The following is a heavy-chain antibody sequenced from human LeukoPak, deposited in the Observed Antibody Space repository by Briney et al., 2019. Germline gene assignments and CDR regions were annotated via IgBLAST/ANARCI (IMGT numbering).Heavy chain of an antibody. D-gene: IGHD3-10*01. J-gene: IGHJ4*02. CDR2: ISSSSSTI. Sequence: GGSLRLSCAASGFTFSSYSVNWVRQAPGKGLEWVSYISSSSSTIYYADSVKGRFTISRDNSKNTLYLQMNSLRAEDTAVYYCAKDRIIYGSGSYTSYDYWGQGTLVTVSS. CDR1: GFTFSSYS. CDR3: AKDRIIYGSGSYTSYDY. V-gene: IGHV3-48*01.